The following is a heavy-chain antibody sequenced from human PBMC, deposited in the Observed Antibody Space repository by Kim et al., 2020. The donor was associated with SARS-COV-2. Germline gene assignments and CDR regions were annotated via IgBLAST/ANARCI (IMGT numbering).Heavy chain of an antibody. D-gene: IGHD5-12*01. CDR2: FDPEDGET. CDR1: GYTLTELS. J-gene: IGHJ4*02. Sequence: ASVKVSCKVSGYTLTELSMHWVRQAPGKGLEWMGGFDPEDGETIYAQKFQGRVTMTEDTSTDTAYMELSSLRSEDTAVYYCATDIVATKTVDYWGQGTLVTVSS. V-gene: IGHV1-24*01. CDR3: ATDIVATKTVDY.